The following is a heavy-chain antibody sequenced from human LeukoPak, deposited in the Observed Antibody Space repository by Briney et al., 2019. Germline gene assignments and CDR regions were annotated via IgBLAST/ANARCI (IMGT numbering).Heavy chain of an antibody. CDR1: GYTFTSYG. Sequence: RASLKVSCKASGYTFTSYGISWVRQAPGQGLEWMGWISAYNGNTNYAQKLQGRVTMTTDTSTSTAYMELRSLRSDDTAVYYCAREPNYYDSSGYCYWGQGTLVTVSS. V-gene: IGHV1-18*01. CDR2: ISAYNGNT. CDR3: AREPNYYDSSGYCY. J-gene: IGHJ4*02. D-gene: IGHD3-22*01.